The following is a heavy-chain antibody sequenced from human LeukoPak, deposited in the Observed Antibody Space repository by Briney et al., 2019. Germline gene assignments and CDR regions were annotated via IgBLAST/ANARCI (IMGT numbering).Heavy chain of an antibody. V-gene: IGHV3-66*01. D-gene: IGHD3-9*01. J-gene: IGHJ4*02. CDR2: IYSGGST. Sequence: GGSLRLSCAASGFTVSSNYMSWVRQAPGKGLEWVSVIYSGGSTYYADSVKGRFTISRDNFKNTLYLQMNSLRAEDTAVYYCARGGYFDWFYFDYWGQGTLVTVSS. CDR3: ARGGYFDWFYFDY. CDR1: GFTVSSNY.